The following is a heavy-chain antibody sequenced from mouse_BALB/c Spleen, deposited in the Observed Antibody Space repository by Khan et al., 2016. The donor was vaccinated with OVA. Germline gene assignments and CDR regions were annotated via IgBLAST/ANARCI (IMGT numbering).Heavy chain of an antibody. CDR3: ARGNYYGYAMDY. CDR2: ISYSGST. CDR1: GYSITSNYA. Sequence: EVKLLESGPGLVKPSQSLSLTCTVTGYSITSNYAWNWIRQFPGNKLEWMGYISYSGSTNYNPSLKSRISITRDTSKNQFFLQLNSVTTEDTATYDCARGNYYGYAMDYWGQGTSITVSS. J-gene: IGHJ4*01. V-gene: IGHV3-2*02. D-gene: IGHD1-1*01.